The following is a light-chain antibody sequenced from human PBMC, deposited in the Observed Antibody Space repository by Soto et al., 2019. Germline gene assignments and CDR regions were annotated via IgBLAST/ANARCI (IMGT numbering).Light chain of an antibody. CDR1: SSDVGDYDY. V-gene: IGLV2-11*01. CDR2: DVS. CDR3: SSYAGRYTWV. J-gene: IGLJ3*02. Sequence: QSVLTQTRSVSGSPGQSVNISCTGTSSDVGDYDYVSWYQQHPGKAPKLMIYDVSKRPSGVPDRFSGSKSGNTASLTISGLQAVDEADYYCSSYAGRYTWVFGGGTKLTVL.